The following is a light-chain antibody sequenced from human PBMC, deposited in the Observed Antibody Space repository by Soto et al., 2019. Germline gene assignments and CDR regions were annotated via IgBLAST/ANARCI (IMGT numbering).Light chain of an antibody. J-gene: IGKJ5*01. CDR3: QQYNQWPIT. Sequence: EIVMTQSPATLSVSPGEDSTLSCKASQSVGSNLAWYQQKLGHAPRLLIYRVSTRAAGLPDRFSGSGSGTEFTLTISSLQSEDFAVYYCQQYNQWPITFGQGTRLE. CDR1: QSVGSN. V-gene: IGKV3-15*01. CDR2: RVS.